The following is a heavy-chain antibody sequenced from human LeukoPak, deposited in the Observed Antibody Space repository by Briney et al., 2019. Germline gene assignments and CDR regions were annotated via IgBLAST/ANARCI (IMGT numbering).Heavy chain of an antibody. Sequence: TGGSLRLSCAASGFTFDDYGMSWVRQAPGKGLEWVSGINWNGGSTGYADSVKGRFTISRDNAKNTLYLQMNSLRAEDTAVYYCAKHPCIVGATCWFDPWGQGTLVTVSS. CDR2: INWNGGST. CDR1: GFTFDDYG. CDR3: AKHPCIVGATCWFDP. V-gene: IGHV3-20*04. D-gene: IGHD1-26*01. J-gene: IGHJ5*02.